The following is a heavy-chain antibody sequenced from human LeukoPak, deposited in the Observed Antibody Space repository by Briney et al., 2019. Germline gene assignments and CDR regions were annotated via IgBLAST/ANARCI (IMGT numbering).Heavy chain of an antibody. Sequence: GASVKVSCKASGYTFTGYYMHWVRQAPGQGLEWMGWINPNSGGTNYAQKFQGRVTMTRDTSISTAYMELSSLRSDDTAVYYCARVSGYDSMIDYWGQGTLVTVSS. CDR2: INPNSGGT. D-gene: IGHD5-12*01. J-gene: IGHJ4*02. V-gene: IGHV1-2*02. CDR3: ARVSGYDSMIDY. CDR1: GYTFTGYY.